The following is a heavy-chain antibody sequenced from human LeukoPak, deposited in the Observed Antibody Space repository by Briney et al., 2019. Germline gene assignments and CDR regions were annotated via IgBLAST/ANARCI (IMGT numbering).Heavy chain of an antibody. Sequence: PSETLSLTCTVSGGSISSGSYYWSWIRQPAGKGLEWIGRIYTSGSTNYNPSLESRVTISVDTSKNQFSLKLSSVTAADTAVYYCARRDLSGLLDYWGQGTLVTVSS. D-gene: IGHD3-10*01. J-gene: IGHJ4*02. CDR2: IYTSGST. CDR3: ARRDLSGLLDY. CDR1: GGSISSGSYY. V-gene: IGHV4-61*02.